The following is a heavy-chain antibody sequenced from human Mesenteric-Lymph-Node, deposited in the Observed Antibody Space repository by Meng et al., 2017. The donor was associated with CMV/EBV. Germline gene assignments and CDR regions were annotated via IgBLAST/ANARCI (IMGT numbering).Heavy chain of an antibody. CDR3: ARASSGSYIDAFDI. CDR2: ISYDGSNK. J-gene: IGHJ3*02. Sequence: GESLKISCAASGFTFSSYAMHWVRQAPGKGLEWVAVISYDGSNKYYADSVKGRFTISRDNSKNTLYLQMNSLRAEDTALYHCARASSGSYIDAFDIWGQGTMVTVSS. CDR1: GFTFSSYA. D-gene: IGHD1-26*01. V-gene: IGHV3-30*04.